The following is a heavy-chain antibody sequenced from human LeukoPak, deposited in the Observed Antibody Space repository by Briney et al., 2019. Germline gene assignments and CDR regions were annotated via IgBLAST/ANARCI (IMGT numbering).Heavy chain of an antibody. CDR2: IRYDGSNK. CDR3: AKATYSSSWNWFDP. Sequence: GGSLRLSRAASGFTFSSYSMYWVRPARGDGVVWVAFIRYDGSNKYYADSVKGRFTISRDNSKNTLYLQMNSLRAEDTAVYYCAKATYSSSWNWFDPWGQGTLVTVSS. D-gene: IGHD6-13*01. J-gene: IGHJ5*02. V-gene: IGHV3-30*02. CDR1: GFTFSSYS.